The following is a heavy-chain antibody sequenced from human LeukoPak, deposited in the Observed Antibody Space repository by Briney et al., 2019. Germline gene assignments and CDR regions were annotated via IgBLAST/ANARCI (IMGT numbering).Heavy chain of an antibody. CDR3: ARDTVGHIAAAGLYYYSMDF. D-gene: IGHD6-13*01. V-gene: IGHV4-39*07. CDR2: IYYSGSI. J-gene: IGHJ6*03. CDR1: GGSISSSSYY. Sequence: SETLSLTCTVAGGSISSSSYYWGWLRQPPGKGLEWIGSIYYSGSIYCSPCLKSRLTISVATSKNQFSLKLSSVTAADTAVYYCARDTVGHIAAAGLYYYSMDFWGKGTTVTVSS.